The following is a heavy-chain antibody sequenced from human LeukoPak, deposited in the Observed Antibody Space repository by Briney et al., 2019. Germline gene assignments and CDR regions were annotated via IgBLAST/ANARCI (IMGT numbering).Heavy chain of an antibody. CDR2: IYYSGST. CDR1: GGSISSGDYY. V-gene: IGHV4-30-4*01. J-gene: IGHJ4*02. CDR3: AAHSSSYSYFDY. D-gene: IGHD3-22*01. Sequence: SETLSLTCIVSGGSISSGDYYWSWIRQPPGKGLEWIGYIYYSGSTYYNPSLKSRITMSVDTSKNQFSLKLSSVTAADTAVYYCAAHSSSYSYFDYWGQGTLVTVSS.